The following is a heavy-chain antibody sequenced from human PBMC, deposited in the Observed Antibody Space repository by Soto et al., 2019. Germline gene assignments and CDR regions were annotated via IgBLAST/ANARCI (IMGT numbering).Heavy chain of an antibody. CDR1: GGSISSDTFY. CDR2: IYYNGNT. V-gene: IGHV4-39*01. Sequence: QLQLQESGPGLVKPSETLSLICSVSGGSISSDTFYWGWFRQPPGKGLEWIGSIYYNGNTYYNPSLMGRVTISMDTSKNQFSLEVSSVTVADTGVYYCARPRTYNKYGGSFYGVDVWGQGTTVTVSS. CDR3: ARPRTYNKYGGSFYGVDV. D-gene: IGHD4-4*01. J-gene: IGHJ6*02.